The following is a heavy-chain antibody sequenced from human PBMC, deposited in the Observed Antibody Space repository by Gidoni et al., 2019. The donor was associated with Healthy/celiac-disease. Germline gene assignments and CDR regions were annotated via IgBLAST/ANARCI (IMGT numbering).Heavy chain of an antibody. CDR3: ARDSFRFHSSGWATFDY. CDR2: INPSGGST. D-gene: IGHD6-19*01. V-gene: IGHV1-46*01. CDR1: GYTFTSYY. Sequence: QVQLVQSGAEVKKPGASVKVSCKASGYTFTSYYMHWVRQAPGQGLEWMGIINPSGGSTSYAQKFQGRVTMTRDTSTSTVYMELSSLRSEDTAVYYCARDSFRFHSSGWATFDYWGQGTLVTVSS. J-gene: IGHJ4*02.